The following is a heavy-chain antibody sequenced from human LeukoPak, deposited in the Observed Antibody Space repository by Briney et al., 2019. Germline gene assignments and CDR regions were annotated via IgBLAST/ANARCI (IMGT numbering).Heavy chain of an antibody. CDR2: ISYDGSNK. D-gene: IGHD6-13*01. CDR3: ARDNEMAAAESGMDV. J-gene: IGHJ6*02. Sequence: GGSLRLSCAASGFTFSSYAMHWVRQAPGKGLEWVAVISYDGSNKYYADSVKGRFTISRDNSKNTLYLQMNSLRAEDTAVYYCARDNEMAAAESGMDVWGQGTTVTVSS. V-gene: IGHV3-30-3*01. CDR1: GFTFSSYA.